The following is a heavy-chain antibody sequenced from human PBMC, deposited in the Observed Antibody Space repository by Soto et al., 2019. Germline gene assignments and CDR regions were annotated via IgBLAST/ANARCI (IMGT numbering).Heavy chain of an antibody. D-gene: IGHD2-15*01. CDR2: INHSRST. V-gene: IGHV4-34*01. J-gene: IGHJ4*02. Sequence: SDTLSLTCAVYGRSFSGYYWSLIRQPPGKGLEWIGEINHSRSTNYNPSLKSRVTISVDTSKNQFSLKLSSVTAADTAVYYCARVNRDRFDLSLAAPRFDYWGQGTLVTSPQ. CDR3: ARVNRDRFDLSLAAPRFDY. CDR1: GRSFSGYY.